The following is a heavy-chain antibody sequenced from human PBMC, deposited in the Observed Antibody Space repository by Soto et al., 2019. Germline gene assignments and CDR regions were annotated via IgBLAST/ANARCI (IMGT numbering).Heavy chain of an antibody. CDR2: INHSGST. CDR1: GGSFSGYY. D-gene: IGHD5-18*01. J-gene: IGHJ4*02. Sequence: SETLSLTCAVYGGSFSGYYWSWIRQPPGKGLEWIGEINHSGSTNYNPSLKSRVTISVDTSKNQFSLKLSSVTAADTAVYYCARAFRPGGKAYSYGSGPLDYWGQGTQVTVSS. V-gene: IGHV4-34*01. CDR3: ARAFRPGGKAYSYGSGPLDY.